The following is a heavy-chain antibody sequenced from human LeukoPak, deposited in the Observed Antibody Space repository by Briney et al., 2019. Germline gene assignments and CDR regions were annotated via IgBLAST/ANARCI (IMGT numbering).Heavy chain of an antibody. CDR2: IYSDGNT. D-gene: IGHD3-16*01. CDR1: GFTVSTNY. J-gene: IGHJ4*02. Sequence: GGSLRLSCAASGFTVSTNYMSWVRQAPGKVLEWVSVIYSDGNTYYADSVKGRLTISRDNSKNIVYLQMNSLRAEDTAVYYCAREIWDYWGQGTLVTVSS. V-gene: IGHV3-66*01. CDR3: AREIWDY.